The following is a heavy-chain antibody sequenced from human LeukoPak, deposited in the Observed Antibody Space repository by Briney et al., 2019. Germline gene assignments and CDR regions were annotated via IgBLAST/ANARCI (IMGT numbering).Heavy chain of an antibody. CDR1: GFTFSSYW. V-gene: IGHV3-7*01. D-gene: IGHD6-6*01. J-gene: IGHJ5*02. Sequence: GGTLRLSCAASGFTFSSYWMTWVRQAPGKGLEWVASIKQDGSEKYCVDSVKGRFTISRDNANNSLYLQMNSLRADDTAVYYCARDIGLRKAAPPGWFDPWGQGALVTVSS. CDR2: IKQDGSEK. CDR3: ARDIGLRKAAPPGWFDP.